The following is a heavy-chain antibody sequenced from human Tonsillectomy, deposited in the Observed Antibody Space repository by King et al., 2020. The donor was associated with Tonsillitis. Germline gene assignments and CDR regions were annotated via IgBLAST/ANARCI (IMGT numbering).Heavy chain of an antibody. D-gene: IGHD4-17*01. CDR2: IYPGYSDT. Sequence: VQLVQSGAEVKKPGESLKISCKGSGYSFTSYWIGWVRQMPGKGLEGMGIIYPGYSDTRYSPSFQGQVTIPADKSLSTAYLQGSSLKASDTAMYYCARPTTVTTMTHAFDIWGQGTMVTVSS. V-gene: IGHV5-51*03. CDR3: ARPTTVTTMTHAFDI. J-gene: IGHJ3*02. CDR1: GYSFTSYW.